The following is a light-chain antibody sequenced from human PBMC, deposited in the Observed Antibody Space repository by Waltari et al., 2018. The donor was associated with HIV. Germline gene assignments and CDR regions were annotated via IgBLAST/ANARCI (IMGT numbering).Light chain of an antibody. CDR2: EVT. Sequence: QSALTQPASVSGSSGQSITISCGGTRHNIGSFHFVSWLQHRPGKDPNLLIYEVTNRPSGISSRFSGSKSGTSASLAISGLRSEDEADYYCATWGDSLSGPVVFGGGTKLTVL. V-gene: IGLV2-14*01. CDR3: ATWGDSLSGPVV. CDR1: RHNIGSFHF. J-gene: IGLJ2*01.